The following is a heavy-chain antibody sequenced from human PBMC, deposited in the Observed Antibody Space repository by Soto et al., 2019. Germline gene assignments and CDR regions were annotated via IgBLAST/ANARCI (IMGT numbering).Heavy chain of an antibody. CDR1: GFTFSSSA. V-gene: IGHV3-23*01. J-gene: IGHJ6*02. Sequence: PGGSLRLSCAASGFTFSSSAMNWVRQAPGKGLEWVSSISNSGGTTSYADSVKGRFTISRDNSKNTLYLQMNSLRAEDTAVYYCAKGSRGAYYYCMDVWGQGTTVTVSS. CDR2: ISNSGGTT. CDR3: AKGSRGAYYYCMDV.